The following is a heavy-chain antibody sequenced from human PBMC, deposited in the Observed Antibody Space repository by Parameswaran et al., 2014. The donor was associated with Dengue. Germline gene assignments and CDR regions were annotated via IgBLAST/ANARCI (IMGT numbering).Heavy chain of an antibody. V-gene: IGHV3-30*18. CDR2: ISYDGSNK. D-gene: IGHD5-24*01. Sequence: WIRQPPGKGLEWVAVISYDGSNKYYADSVKGRFTISRDNSKNTLYLQMNSLRAEDTAVYYCAKDGMATLDYWGQGTLVTVSS. CDR3: AKDGMATLDY. J-gene: IGHJ4*02.